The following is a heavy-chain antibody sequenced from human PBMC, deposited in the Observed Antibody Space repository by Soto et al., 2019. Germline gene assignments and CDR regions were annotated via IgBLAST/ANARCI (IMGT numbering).Heavy chain of an antibody. CDR3: ARKDQIAYYYGMDV. J-gene: IGHJ6*02. D-gene: IGHD2-21*01. CDR1: AFTFSSYW. Sequence: EVQLVESGGGLVQPGGSLRLSCAASAFTFSSYWMNWVRQAPGKGPVWVSRINSDGSITGYADSVKGRFTISRDNAKNTQYLQMNRLSAEDTAVYYCARKDQIAYYYGMDVWGQGTTVTVSS. V-gene: IGHV3-74*01. CDR2: INSDGSIT.